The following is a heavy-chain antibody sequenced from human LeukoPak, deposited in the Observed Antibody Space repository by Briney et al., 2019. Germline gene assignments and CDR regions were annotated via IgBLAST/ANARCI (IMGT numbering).Heavy chain of an antibody. CDR2: INHNGST. CDR1: GCSFSGYY. Sequence: SESLSLTCAAYGCSFSGYYWSWIRQAPGKGLEWLAEINHNGSTNYNASLKSRVAISAVTIKNQYSLKLSSVTATDTAVYYCARAKYWRGGSCYSLDYWGQGILVTVSS. D-gene: IGHD2-15*01. V-gene: IGHV4-34*01. J-gene: IGHJ4*02. CDR3: ARAKYWRGGSCYSLDY.